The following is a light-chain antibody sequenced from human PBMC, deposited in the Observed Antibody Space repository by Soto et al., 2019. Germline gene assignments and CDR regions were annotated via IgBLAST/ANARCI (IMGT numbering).Light chain of an antibody. J-gene: IGKJ4*01. CDR3: QQDYSYPLT. CDR2: AAS. Sequence: AIQMTQSPSSLSASVGDSVTITCRASQAISNDLGWYQQKPGKAPQLLIFAASSLQSGVPSRFGGSGSGTDFTLTISSLQPEDFATYYCQQDYSYPLTFGGGTKVEIK. CDR1: QAISND. V-gene: IGKV1-6*01.